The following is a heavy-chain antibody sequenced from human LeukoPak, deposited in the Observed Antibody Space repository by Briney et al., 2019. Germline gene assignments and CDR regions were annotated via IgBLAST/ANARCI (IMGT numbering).Heavy chain of an antibody. J-gene: IGHJ4*02. CDR1: GASISSSY. V-gene: IGHV4-59*01. Sequence: SETLSLTCTVSGASISSSYWSWIRQPPGQGLEWVGYFYYSGSPNYNSSLKSRVTISVDTSKNQFSLKLSSVTAADTAVYYCAREQGISSSNYFDYWGQGTLVTVSS. CDR2: FYYSGSP. D-gene: IGHD6-6*01. CDR3: AREQGISSSNYFDY.